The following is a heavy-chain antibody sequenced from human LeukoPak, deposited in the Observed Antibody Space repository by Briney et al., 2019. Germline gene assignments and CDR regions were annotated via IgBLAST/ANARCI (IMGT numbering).Heavy chain of an antibody. CDR2: ISSYNGNT. Sequence: ASVKVSCKASGYTFTSYGISWVRQAPGQGLERMGWISSYNGNTNYAQKLQGRVTMTTDTSTSPAYMELSSLRSEDTAVYYCARDLATPNDYYDSSGRPPDFGYWGQGTLVTVSS. V-gene: IGHV1-18*01. J-gene: IGHJ4*02. CDR1: GYTFTSYG. CDR3: ARDLATPNDYYDSSGRPPDFGY. D-gene: IGHD3-22*01.